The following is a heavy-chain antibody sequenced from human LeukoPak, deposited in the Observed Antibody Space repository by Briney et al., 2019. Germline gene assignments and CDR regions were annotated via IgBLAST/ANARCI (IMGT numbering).Heavy chain of an antibody. Sequence: ASVKVSCKASGYTFTCYYMHWVRQAPGQGLKWIGWINPNRGGTNYAQEIQGRVNMTRDTSISTAYMELSRLRSDDTAVYYCARNHPSIAAAGALDLWGRGTLVTVSS. CDR3: ARNHPSIAAAGALDL. CDR2: INPNRGGT. V-gene: IGHV1-2*02. J-gene: IGHJ2*01. CDR1: GYTFTCYY. D-gene: IGHD6-13*01.